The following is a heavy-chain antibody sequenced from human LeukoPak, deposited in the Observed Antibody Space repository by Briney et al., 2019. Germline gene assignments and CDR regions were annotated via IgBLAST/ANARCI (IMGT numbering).Heavy chain of an antibody. CDR2: IWYDASNK. Sequence: GRSLTLSCAASGFTFSSFGMHWVPQSPGKGLECVAVIWYDASNKYYADSVKGRFAISRDNAKNSLYLQMNSLRAEDTAVYYCARGGYSSSWYWGDIFDSWGQGTLVTVSS. CDR3: ARGGYSSSWYWGDIFDS. D-gene: IGHD6-13*01. V-gene: IGHV3-33*01. J-gene: IGHJ4*02. CDR1: GFTFSSFG.